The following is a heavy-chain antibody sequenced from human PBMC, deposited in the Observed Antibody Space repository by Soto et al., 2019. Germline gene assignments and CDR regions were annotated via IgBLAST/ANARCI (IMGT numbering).Heavy chain of an antibody. J-gene: IGHJ4*02. D-gene: IGHD3-9*01. CDR1: GFTFSLSA. V-gene: IGHV3-23*01. CDR3: AKGPEYDILTGCDY. Sequence: EVQLLESGGGFVQPGESLRLSCVASGFTFSLSAMSWVRQAPGRGLDWVSSISGGGGSTEYTDSVKGRFTISRDNSKDTVHLQMTRLRAEDPSVYYCAKGPEYDILTGCDYWRQGALVTVSS. CDR2: ISGGGGST.